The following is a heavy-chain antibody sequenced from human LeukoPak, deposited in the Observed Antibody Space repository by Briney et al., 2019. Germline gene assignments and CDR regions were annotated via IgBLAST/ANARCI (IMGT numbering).Heavy chain of an antibody. D-gene: IGHD3-16*01. CDR2: ISSSGNTT. J-gene: IGHJ5*02. CDR3: VRGLGSDNWFDP. V-gene: IGHV3-11*04. CDR1: GFTFSDNY. Sequence: GGSLRLSCAASGFTFSDNYMSWIRQAPGKGLEWVSYISSSGNTTYNADSVKGRFSITRDNAKNSLYLQMNSLRAEDTAVYYCVRGLGSDNWFDPWGQGTLVTVSS.